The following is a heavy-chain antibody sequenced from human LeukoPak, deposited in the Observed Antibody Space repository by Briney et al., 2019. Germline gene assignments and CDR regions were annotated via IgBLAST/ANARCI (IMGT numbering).Heavy chain of an antibody. CDR2: IYSRGST. CDR1: GPPIKTYY. CDR3: ARVREGNHLHQFYLDS. J-gene: IGHJ4*02. V-gene: IGHV4-59*01. D-gene: IGHD1-14*01. Sequence: PSETLSLTCNVSGPPIKTYYWTWIRQPPGKGLECVGYIYSRGSTNYNPSLKSRVTLSVDTSKNHFSLRLRSPTAADTAVYYCARVREGNHLHQFYLDSWGQGTLVTVSS.